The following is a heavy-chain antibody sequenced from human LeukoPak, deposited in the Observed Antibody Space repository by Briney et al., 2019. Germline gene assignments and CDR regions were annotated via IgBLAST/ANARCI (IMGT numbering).Heavy chain of an antibody. J-gene: IGHJ4*02. V-gene: IGHV4-4*09. D-gene: IGHD1/OR15-1a*01. CDR2: IYSGVPT. CDR3: VQTTGWTGLDY. CDR1: GVSISRFY. Sequence: SETLSLTCTTSGVSISRFYWSWVRQRPGKGLEWIGNIYSGVPTYFNPSLKSRVIISVDTSKNQFSLNLTSVTAADTAMYYCVQTTGWTGLDYCGQGILVTVSS.